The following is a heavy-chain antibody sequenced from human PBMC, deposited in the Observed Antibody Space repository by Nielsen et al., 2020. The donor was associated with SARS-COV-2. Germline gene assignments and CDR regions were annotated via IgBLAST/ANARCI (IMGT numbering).Heavy chain of an antibody. CDR2: IWYDGSNK. V-gene: IGHV3-33*01. Sequence: GGFLRLSCAASGFTFSSSGMPWVRQAPGKGLEWVAVIWYDGSNKYYADSVKGRFTISRDNSKNTLYLQMNSLRAEDTAVYYCAGHLSWYGMDVWGQGTTVTVSS. CDR1: GFTFSSSG. J-gene: IGHJ6*02. CDR3: AGHLSWYGMDV. D-gene: IGHD3-16*02.